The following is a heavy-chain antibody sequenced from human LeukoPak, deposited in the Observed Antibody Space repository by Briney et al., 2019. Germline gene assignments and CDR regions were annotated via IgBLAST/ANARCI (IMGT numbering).Heavy chain of an antibody. Sequence: PGGSLRLSCAASGSTFSNHGLDWARQAPGKGLEWVAMISDDRTDTNYAESVKGRLTISSDNSNNTLFLQVNSLRAEDTAIYYCARDYFYCGGDCFVDYWGQGTLVTVSS. J-gene: IGHJ4*02. CDR3: ARDYFYCGGDCFVDY. CDR1: GSTFSNHG. D-gene: IGHD2-21*02. V-gene: IGHV3-30*07. CDR2: ISDDRTDT.